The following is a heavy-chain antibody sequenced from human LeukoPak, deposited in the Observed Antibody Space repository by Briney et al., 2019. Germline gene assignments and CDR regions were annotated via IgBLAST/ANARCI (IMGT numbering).Heavy chain of an antibody. Sequence: SETLSLTCAVYGGSFSDYYWSWIRQPPGKGLEWIGEINHSGNTNYNPSLKIRVTISVDTSKNHFSLKLSSVTAADTAVYYCARKNYGGDRSFDYWGQGTLVTVSS. D-gene: IGHD4-23*01. CDR3: ARKNYGGDRSFDY. V-gene: IGHV4-34*01. J-gene: IGHJ4*02. CDR2: INHSGNT. CDR1: GGSFSDYY.